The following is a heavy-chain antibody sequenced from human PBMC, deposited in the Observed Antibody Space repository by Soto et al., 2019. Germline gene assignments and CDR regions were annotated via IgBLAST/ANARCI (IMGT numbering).Heavy chain of an antibody. Sequence: GASVKVSCKASGDTFTPYDINWVRQATGHGLEWMGWINPNSGNIGYAQRFQGRVTMTRDTAIRKAYMEVSSLRSDDTAVYYCARGRAPGSYYLLDDWGQGTWVTVSS. J-gene: IGHJ4*02. D-gene: IGHD3-10*01. CDR1: GDTFTPYD. CDR3: ARGRAPGSYYLLDD. V-gene: IGHV1-8*01. CDR2: INPNSGNI.